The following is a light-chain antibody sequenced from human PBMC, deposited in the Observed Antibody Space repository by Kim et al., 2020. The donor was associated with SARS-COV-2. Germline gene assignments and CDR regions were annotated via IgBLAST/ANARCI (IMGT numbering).Light chain of an antibody. CDR2: GAS. CDR1: QSVGSN. V-gene: IGKV3-15*01. CDR3: QQYNDWPSIT. Sequence: CPGERATLSCRASQSVGSNLVWYQQIPGQAPRLLIYGASTRATGVSPRFSASGSGTEFTLTISSLQSEDFVVYYCQQYNDWPSITFGQGTRLEIK. J-gene: IGKJ5*01.